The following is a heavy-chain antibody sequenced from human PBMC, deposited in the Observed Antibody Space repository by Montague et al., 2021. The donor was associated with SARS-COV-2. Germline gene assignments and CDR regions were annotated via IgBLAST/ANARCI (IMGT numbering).Heavy chain of an antibody. CDR3: ASDSRYSGYEADY. Sequence: SRRLSCAASGFTFSNYWMHWVRQAPGKGLVWVSRINSDGSSTTYADFVKGRFTISRDNAKNTVYLQMNSLRAEDSAVYYCASDSRYSGYEADYWGQGTLVTVSS. CDR2: INSDGSST. D-gene: IGHD5-12*01. J-gene: IGHJ4*02. V-gene: IGHV3-74*01. CDR1: GFTFSNYW.